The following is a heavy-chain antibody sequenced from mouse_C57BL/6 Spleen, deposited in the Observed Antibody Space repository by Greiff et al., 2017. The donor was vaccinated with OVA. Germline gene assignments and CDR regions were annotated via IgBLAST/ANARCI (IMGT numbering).Heavy chain of an antibody. Sequence: LVEPGASVKMSCKASGYTFTDYNMHWVKQSHGKSLEWIGYINPNNGGTSYNQKFKGKATLTVNKSSSTAYMELRSLTSEDSAVYYCARLDDGYSYYYAMDYWGQGTSVTVSS. D-gene: IGHD2-3*01. J-gene: IGHJ4*01. CDR1: GYTFTDYN. CDR3: ARLDDGYSYYYAMDY. V-gene: IGHV1-22*01. CDR2: INPNNGGT.